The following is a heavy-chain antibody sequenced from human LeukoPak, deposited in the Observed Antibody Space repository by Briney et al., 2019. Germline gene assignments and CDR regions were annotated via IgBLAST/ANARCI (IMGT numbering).Heavy chain of an antibody. CDR2: ISAYNGNT. V-gene: IGHV1-18*01. CDR3: ARTTLSLYYYYGMDV. J-gene: IGHJ6*02. CDR1: GYTFTSYG. D-gene: IGHD4-11*01. Sequence: GASVKVSCKASGYTFTSYGISWVRQAPGQGLEWTGWISAYNGNTNYAQKLQGRVTMTTDTPTSTAYMELRSLRSDDTAVYYCARTTLSLYYYYGMDVWGQGTTVTVSS.